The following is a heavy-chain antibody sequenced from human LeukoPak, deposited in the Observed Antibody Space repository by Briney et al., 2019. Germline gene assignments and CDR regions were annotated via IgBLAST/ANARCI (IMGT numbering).Heavy chain of an antibody. J-gene: IGHJ3*02. CDR1: GFTFSDYW. CDR2: IKHDASEK. D-gene: IGHD2/OR15-2a*01. Sequence: GGSLRLSCVASGFTFSDYWMSWVRQAPGKGLEWVAHIKHDASEKYYVDSVKGRFTISRDNAKNSLYLSMNSLRSEDTAVYYCSRTTKYSFDIWGQGTMVTVSS. CDR3: SRTTKYSFDI. V-gene: IGHV3-7*04.